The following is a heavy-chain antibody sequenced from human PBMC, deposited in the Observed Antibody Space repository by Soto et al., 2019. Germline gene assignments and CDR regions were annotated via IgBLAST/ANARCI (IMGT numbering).Heavy chain of an antibody. CDR1: GYTFTSYD. CDR2: MNPNSGNT. D-gene: IGHD6-13*01. V-gene: IGHV1-8*01. CDR3: ARTTPKRQEQQLGG. J-gene: IGHJ4*02. Sequence: QVQLVQSGAEVKKPGASVKVSCKGSGYTFTSYDINWVRQATGQGLEWMGWMNPNSGNTGYAQKFQGRVTMTRNTSISTAYMELSSLRSEDTAVYYCARTTPKRQEQQLGGWGQGTLVTVSS.